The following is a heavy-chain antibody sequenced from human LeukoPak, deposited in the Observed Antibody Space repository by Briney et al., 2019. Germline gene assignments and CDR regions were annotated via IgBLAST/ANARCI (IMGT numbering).Heavy chain of an antibody. CDR1: GFSVSSNY. J-gene: IGHJ3*02. V-gene: IGHV3-53*01. D-gene: IGHD5-24*01. CDR2: VYSGGST. Sequence: GGSLRLSCAPSGFSVSSNYMTWVRQAPGKGLEWLSVVYSGGSTYYADSVKGRFTISRDNSNNTLYLQMSSLRADDTAVYLCARGGDGYNFRFSAFDIWGQGTMVTVSS. CDR3: ARGGDGYNFRFSAFDI.